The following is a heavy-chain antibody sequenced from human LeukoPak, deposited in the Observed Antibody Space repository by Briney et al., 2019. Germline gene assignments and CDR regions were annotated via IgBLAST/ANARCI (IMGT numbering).Heavy chain of an antibody. J-gene: IGHJ4*02. V-gene: IGHV3-48*01. CDR2: ISSSSNTI. CDR1: GFTFSTYA. Sequence: GGSLRLSCAASGFTFSTYAMNWDRQAPGKGLEWVSYISSSSNTIYYADSVQGRFTISRDNANNSLYLQMNSLRAEDTAVYYCARDGYDFWSGYPTTVDFWGQGTLVTVSS. CDR3: ARDGYDFWSGYPTTVDF. D-gene: IGHD3-3*01.